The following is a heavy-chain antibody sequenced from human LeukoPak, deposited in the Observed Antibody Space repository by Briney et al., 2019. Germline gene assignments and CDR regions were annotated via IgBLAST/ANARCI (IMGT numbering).Heavy chain of an antibody. CDR1: GFTFSSYA. J-gene: IGHJ4*02. D-gene: IGHD2-15*01. CDR2: ISGSGGST. CDR3: AKLGGGSCYSALDY. V-gene: IGHV3-23*01. Sequence: PGGSLRLSCAASGFTFSSYAMSWVRHAPGKGLEWVSAISGSGGSTYYADSVKGRFTISRDYSKNTLYLQMNSLRAEYTAVYYCAKLGGGSCYSALDYWGQGTLVTVSS.